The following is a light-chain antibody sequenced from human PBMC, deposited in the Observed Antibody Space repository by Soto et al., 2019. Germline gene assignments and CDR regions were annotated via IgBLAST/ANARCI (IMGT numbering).Light chain of an antibody. J-gene: IGLJ2*01. Sequence: QSVLTQPPSASGSPGQSVTISCTGASSDVGGYNYVSWYQQHPGKAPKLMIYEVSKRPSGVPDRFSGSKSGNTASLTVSGLQAEDEAYYYCSSYAGSYLVGFGGGTKLTVL. CDR3: SSYAGSYLVG. CDR1: SSDVGGYNY. V-gene: IGLV2-8*01. CDR2: EVS.